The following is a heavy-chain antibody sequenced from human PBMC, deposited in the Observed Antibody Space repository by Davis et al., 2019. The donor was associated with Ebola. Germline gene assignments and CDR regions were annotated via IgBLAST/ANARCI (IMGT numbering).Heavy chain of an antibody. J-gene: IGHJ5*02. D-gene: IGHD2-2*02. CDR3: ARGRSASCYICRWFDP. CDR1: GGSFSGYY. CDR2: INHSGST. Sequence: PSETLSLTCAVYGGSFSGYYWSWIRQPPGKGLEWIGEINHSGSTNYNPSLKSRVTISVDTSKNQFSLKLSSVTAADTAVYYCARGRSASCYICRWFDPWGQGTLVTVSS. V-gene: IGHV4-34*01.